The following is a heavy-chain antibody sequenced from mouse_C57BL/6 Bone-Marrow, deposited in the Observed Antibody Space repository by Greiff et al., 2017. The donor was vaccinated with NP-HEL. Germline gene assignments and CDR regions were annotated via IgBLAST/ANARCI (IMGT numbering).Heavy chain of an antibody. J-gene: IGHJ4*01. V-gene: IGHV2-9*02. CDR3: ARGGWLLPVYYAMDY. D-gene: IGHD2-3*01. Sequence: QVQLKESGPGLVAPSQCLSITCTVSGFSLTSYGVHWVRQPPGKGLEWLGVIWAGGSTNYYSALMSSLSTSKVNSTCHAFLIMNSLQTEDTARYYCARGGWLLPVYYAMDYGGQGTAVTVSA. CDR2: IWAGGST. CDR1: GFSLTSYG.